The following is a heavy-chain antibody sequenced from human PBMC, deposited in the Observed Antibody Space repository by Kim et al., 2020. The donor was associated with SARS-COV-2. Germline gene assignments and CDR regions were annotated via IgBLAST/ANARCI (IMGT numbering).Heavy chain of an antibody. J-gene: IGHJ4*02. CDR3: ARVASRTSAFDY. Sequence: NHEQKFQGRVTITADESTSTAYMELSSLRSEDTAVYYCARVASRTSAFDYWGQGTLVTVSS. V-gene: IGHV1-69*01.